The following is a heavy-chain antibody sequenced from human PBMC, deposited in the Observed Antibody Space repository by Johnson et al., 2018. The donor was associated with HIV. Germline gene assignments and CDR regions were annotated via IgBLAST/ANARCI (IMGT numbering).Heavy chain of an antibody. CDR2: LFSGGTI. V-gene: IGHV3-66*01. CDR1: GFTVSSYY. Sequence: VQLMESGGGLVQPGGSLRLSCAASGFTVSSYYMSWVRQAPGKGLEWVSVLFSGGTIYFADSVKGRFTISRDNSKNTLYLQMNSLRAEDTAVYYCAKDHSGYSYGYSAFDIWGQGTMVTVSS. D-gene: IGHD5-18*01. J-gene: IGHJ3*02. CDR3: AKDHSGYSYGYSAFDI.